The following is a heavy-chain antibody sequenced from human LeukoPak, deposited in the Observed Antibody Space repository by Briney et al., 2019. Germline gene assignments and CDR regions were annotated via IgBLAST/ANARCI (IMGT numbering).Heavy chain of an antibody. CDR1: GGTFSSYA. V-gene: IGHV1-69*13. Sequence: GASVKVSCKASGGTFSSYAISWVRQAPGQGLEWMGGIIPIFGTANYAQKFQGRVTITADESTSTAYMELSSLRSEDTAVYYCARVGAARRYYYYYYYMDVWGKGTTVTVSS. CDR3: ARVGAARRYYYYYYYMDV. J-gene: IGHJ6*03. D-gene: IGHD6-6*01. CDR2: IIPIFGTA.